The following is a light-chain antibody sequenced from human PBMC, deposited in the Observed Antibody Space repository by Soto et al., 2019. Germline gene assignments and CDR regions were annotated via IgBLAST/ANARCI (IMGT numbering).Light chain of an antibody. CDR2: DSS. CDR1: QSLSSNY. J-gene: IGKJ5*01. V-gene: IGKV3D-20*02. CDR3: QQHSNWPIT. Sequence: EIGMTQAACSLSMFPGDRASLHWRASQSLSSNYLAWFQQKPGQAPRLLIYDSSSRATGIPARFSGSGSGTDFTLTISSLEPEDFAVYYCQQHSNWPITFGQGTRLEIK.